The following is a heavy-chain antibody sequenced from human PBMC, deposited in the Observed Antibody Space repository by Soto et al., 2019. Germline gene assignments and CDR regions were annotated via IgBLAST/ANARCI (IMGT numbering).Heavy chain of an antibody. CDR1: GFTFSSYA. D-gene: IGHD3-10*01. CDR2: ISGSGGST. J-gene: IGHJ6*02. Sequence: EVQLLESGGGLVQPGGSLRLSCAASGFTFSSYAMSWVRQAPGKGLEWVSAISGSGGSTYYADSVKGRFTISRDNSKNTLYLQMNSLRAEDTAVYYCAKDGGNMVRGRYYYYGMDVWGQGTTVTVSS. CDR3: AKDGGNMVRGRYYYYGMDV. V-gene: IGHV3-23*01.